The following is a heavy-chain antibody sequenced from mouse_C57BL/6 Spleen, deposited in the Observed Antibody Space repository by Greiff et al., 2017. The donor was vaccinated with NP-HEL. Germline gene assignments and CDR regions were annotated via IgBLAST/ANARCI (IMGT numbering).Heavy chain of an antibody. D-gene: IGHD1-1*01. CDR1: GYTFTDYE. CDR2: IDPETGGT. V-gene: IGHV1-15*01. Sequence: QVQLQQSGAELVRPGASVTLSCKASGYTFTDYEMHWVKQTPVHGLEWIGAIDPETGGTAYNQKFKGKAILTADKSSSTAYMELRSLTSEDSAVYYCTRDTTVASYAMDYWGQGTSVTVSP. J-gene: IGHJ4*01. CDR3: TRDTTVASYAMDY.